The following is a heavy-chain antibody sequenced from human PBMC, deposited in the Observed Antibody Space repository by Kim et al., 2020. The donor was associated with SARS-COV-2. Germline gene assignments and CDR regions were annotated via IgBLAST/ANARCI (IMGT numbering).Heavy chain of an antibody. V-gene: IGHV1-3*01. Sequence: ASVKVSCKASGYTFTSYAMHWVRQAPGQRLEWMGWINAGNGNTKYSQKFQGRVTITRDTSASTAYMELSSLRSEDTAVYYCATPRGAYYGSGSYIVDYYYYGMDVWGQGTTVTVSS. J-gene: IGHJ6*02. CDR3: ATPRGAYYGSGSYIVDYYYYGMDV. CDR1: GYTFTSYA. D-gene: IGHD3-10*01. CDR2: INAGNGNT.